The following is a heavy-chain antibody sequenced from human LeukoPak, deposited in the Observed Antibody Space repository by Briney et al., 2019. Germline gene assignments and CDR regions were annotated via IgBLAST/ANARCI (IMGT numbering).Heavy chain of an antibody. CDR3: TRSWIGVSGSRLPFDY. CDR2: IKHDGSEK. CDR1: GFNFSNYW. J-gene: IGHJ4*02. D-gene: IGHD3-22*01. V-gene: IGHV3-7*01. Sequence: GGSLRLSCVVSGFNFSNYWMNWVRQAPGKGLEWVTNIKHDGSEKYYVASVKGRFSISRDNAKNTLYLQMDRLRADDTAVYYCTRSWIGVSGSRLPFDYWGQGTVVTVSS.